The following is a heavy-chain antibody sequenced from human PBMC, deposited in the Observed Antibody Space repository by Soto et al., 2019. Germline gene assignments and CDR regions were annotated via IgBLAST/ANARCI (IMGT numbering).Heavy chain of an antibody. J-gene: IGHJ1*01. CDR2: INWNSGSI. D-gene: IGHD6-13*01. CDR3: VKDESINWYSGHFRH. V-gene: IGHV3-9*01. Sequence: LSLTCAVSGGSVSSANYYWSWVRQVPGKGLEWVSGINWNSGSIGYGDSVKGRFAISRDNAKNSLHLQMNSLSAEDTAFYYCVKDESINWYSGHFRHWGQGTLVTVSS. CDR1: GGSVSSANYY.